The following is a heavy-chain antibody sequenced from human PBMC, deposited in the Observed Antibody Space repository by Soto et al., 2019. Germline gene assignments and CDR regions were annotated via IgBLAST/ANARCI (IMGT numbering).Heavy chain of an antibody. V-gene: IGHV3-23*01. D-gene: IGHD2-2*01. Sequence: DVQLLESGGGLVQPGGSLRLSCAASGFTFSSCGMSWVRQAPGKGLEWVSAISGSGDTSYYADSVKGRFTISRDNSKSTLCLQMNSLGAEDTAVYYCAKEDVVPPAMAGWVVRIHDYWGQGTLVTVSS. CDR3: AKEDVVPPAMAGWVVRIHDY. CDR2: ISGSGDTS. J-gene: IGHJ4*02. CDR1: GFTFSSCG.